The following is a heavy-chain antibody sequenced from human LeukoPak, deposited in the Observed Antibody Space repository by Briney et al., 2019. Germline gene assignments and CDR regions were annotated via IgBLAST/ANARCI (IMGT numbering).Heavy chain of an antibody. V-gene: IGHV3-23*01. CDR2: ISGSGGST. J-gene: IGHJ4*02. CDR1: GFTFSSTG. CDR3: AKDPADIVATIWDDY. Sequence: GGSLRLSCAASGFTFSSTGMHWVRQAPGKGLEWVSAISGSGGSTYYADSVKGRFTISRDNSKNTLYLQMNSLRAEDTAVYYCAKDPADIVATIWDDYWGQGTLVTVSS. D-gene: IGHD5-12*01.